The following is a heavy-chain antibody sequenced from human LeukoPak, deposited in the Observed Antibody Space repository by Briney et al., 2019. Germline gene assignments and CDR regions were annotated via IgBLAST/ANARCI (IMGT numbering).Heavy chain of an antibody. D-gene: IGHD2-2*02. CDR1: GVTFVGHA. CDR3: AADMAAAISESFDI. CDR2: ISWNSASR. V-gene: IGHV3-9*01. J-gene: IGHJ3*02. Sequence: GGSLRLSCAASGVTFVGHAMHWVRQAPGKGLEWVSGISWNSASRAYADSVKGRFAIYRDNAKNSPYLQMNSLRPEDTALYYCAADMAAAISESFDIWGQGTMVTVS.